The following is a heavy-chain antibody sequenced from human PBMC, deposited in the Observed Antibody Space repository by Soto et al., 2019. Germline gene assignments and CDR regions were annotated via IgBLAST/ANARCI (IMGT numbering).Heavy chain of an antibody. V-gene: IGHV4-34*01. D-gene: IGHD3-22*01. CDR1: GGSFSGYY. Sequence: SETLSLTCAVYGGSFSGYYWSWIRQPPGKGLEGIGEINHSGSTNYNPSLKSRVTISVDTSKNQFSLKLSSVTAADTAVYYCARGGGSYYDSSTNNTAPGPRKNYYGMDVWGQGTTVTVSS. CDR3: ARGGGSYYDSSTNNTAPGPRKNYYGMDV. J-gene: IGHJ6*02. CDR2: INHSGST.